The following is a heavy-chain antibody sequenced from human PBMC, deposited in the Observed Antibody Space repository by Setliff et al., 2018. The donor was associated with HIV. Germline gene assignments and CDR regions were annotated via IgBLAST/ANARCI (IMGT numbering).Heavy chain of an antibody. J-gene: IGHJ4*02. D-gene: IGHD1-26*01. V-gene: IGHV1-8*01. CDR1: GYTFTNYD. CDR2: MNPNSGNT. Sequence: ASVKVSCKASGYTFTNYDINWVRQAPGQGLEWMGWMNPNSGNTGYAQKFQGRVTMTRNTSISTAYMELSSLRSEDTAVYYCARFRKFQLVGALDYWGQGTLVTVSS. CDR3: ARFRKFQLVGALDY.